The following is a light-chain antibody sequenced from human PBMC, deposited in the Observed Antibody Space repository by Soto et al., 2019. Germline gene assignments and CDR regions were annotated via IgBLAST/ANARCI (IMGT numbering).Light chain of an antibody. CDR1: SSDVGSYNR. CDR2: EVS. CDR3: NSYTTSSTDV. V-gene: IGLV2-18*02. Sequence: QSVLTQPASVSGSPGQSVTISCTGTSSDVGSYNRVSWYQQSPGTAPKLMIYEVSNRPSGVPDRFSGSKSGNTASLTISGLQAEDEADYYCNSYTTSSTDVFGTGTKVTVL. J-gene: IGLJ1*01.